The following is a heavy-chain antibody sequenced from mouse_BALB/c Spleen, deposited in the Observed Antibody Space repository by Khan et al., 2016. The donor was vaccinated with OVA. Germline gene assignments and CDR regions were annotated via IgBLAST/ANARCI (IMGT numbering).Heavy chain of an antibody. J-gene: IGHJ3*01. CDR2: MHYRGST. V-gene: IGHV3-2*02. CDR3: ARWFAY. CDR1: GYSITSDYA. Sequence: EVQLQESGPGLVKPSQSLSLTCTVTGYSITSDYAWNWIRQFPGNKLEWMGYMHYRGSTSYNPSLKSRLSITRDSSKNQFFLHLNSGTSEDTATYYCARWFAYGGQGTLVTVSA.